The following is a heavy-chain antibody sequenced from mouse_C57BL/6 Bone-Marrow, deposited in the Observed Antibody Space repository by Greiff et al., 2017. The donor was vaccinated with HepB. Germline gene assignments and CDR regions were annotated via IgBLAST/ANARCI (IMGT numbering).Heavy chain of an antibody. Sequence: EVQLQESGPGLAKPSQTLSLTCSVTGYSITSDYWNWIRKFPGNKLEYMGYISYSGSTYYTPSPKSRISITRDTSKNQYYLQLNSVTTEDTATYYCARGDYDYDGRTTDWYFDVWGTGTTVTVSS. CDR2: ISYSGST. CDR3: ARGDYDYDGRTTDWYFDV. D-gene: IGHD2-4*01. J-gene: IGHJ1*03. V-gene: IGHV3-8*01. CDR1: GYSITSDY.